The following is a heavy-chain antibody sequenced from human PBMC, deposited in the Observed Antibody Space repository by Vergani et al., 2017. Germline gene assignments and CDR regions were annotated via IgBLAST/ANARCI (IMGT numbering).Heavy chain of an antibody. CDR1: GYTFTGYY. J-gene: IGHJ6*03. V-gene: IGHV1-2*02. CDR3: ARVLGYSYGYYYYYMDV. Sequence: QVQLVQSGAEVKKPGASVKVSCKASGYTFTGYYMHWVRQAPGQGLEWMGWINPNSGGTNYAQKFQGRVTMTRDTSISTAYMELSRLRSDDTAVYYCARVLGYSYGYYYYYMDVWGKGTTVTVSS. CDR2: INPNSGGT. D-gene: IGHD5-18*01.